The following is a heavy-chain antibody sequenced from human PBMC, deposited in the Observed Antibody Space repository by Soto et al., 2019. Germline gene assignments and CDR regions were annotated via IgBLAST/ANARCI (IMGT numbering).Heavy chain of an antibody. J-gene: IGHJ6*02. CDR3: ARELYCNDGVCSDYYPMDV. CDR2: IIPIFGTP. CDR1: GGTFSSYA. Sequence: SVKVSCKASGGTFSSYAFSWVRQAPGQGLEWMGGIIPIFGTPNYAQKFQGRVTITADESTSTAYMELGSLRSEDTAVYYCARELYCNDGVCSDYYPMDVWGQGTTVTVSS. V-gene: IGHV1-69*13. D-gene: IGHD2-8*01.